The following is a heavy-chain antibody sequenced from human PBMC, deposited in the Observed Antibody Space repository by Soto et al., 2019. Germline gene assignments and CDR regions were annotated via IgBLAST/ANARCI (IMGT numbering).Heavy chain of an antibody. Sequence: GGSLRLSCAASGFTVSSNYMSWVRQAPGKGLEWVSVIYSGGSTYYADSVKGRFTISRDNSKNTLYLQMNSLRAEDTAVYYCARDLYYYDSSGYLFQHWGQGTLVTVSS. CDR2: IYSGGST. CDR3: ARDLYYYDSSGYLFQH. J-gene: IGHJ1*01. D-gene: IGHD3-22*01. V-gene: IGHV3-66*01. CDR1: GFTVSSNY.